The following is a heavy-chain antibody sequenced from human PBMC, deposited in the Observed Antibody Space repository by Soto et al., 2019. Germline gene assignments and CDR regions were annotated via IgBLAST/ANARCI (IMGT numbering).Heavy chain of an antibody. D-gene: IGHD6-6*01. J-gene: IGHJ6*02. CDR2: ISGSGGST. CDR3: AKDSSSSPYYGMDV. Sequence: GGSLRLSCAASGFTFSSYAMSWVRQAPGKGLEWVSAISGSGGSTYYADSVKGRFTISRDNSKNTLYLQMNSLRAEDTAVYYCAKDSSSSPYYGMDVWGQGTTVTVSS. V-gene: IGHV3-23*01. CDR1: GFTFSSYA.